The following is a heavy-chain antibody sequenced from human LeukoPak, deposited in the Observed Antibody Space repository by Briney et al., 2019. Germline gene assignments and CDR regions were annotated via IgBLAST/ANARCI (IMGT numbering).Heavy chain of an antibody. D-gene: IGHD3-16*01. Sequence: ASVKVSCKASGYTFTSYYMHWVRQAPGQGLEWMGIINPSGRSTSYAQKFQGRVTMTRDMSTSTVYMELSSLRSEDTAVYYCAREGDPTIRVRHFDYWGQGTLVTVSS. CDR3: AREGDPTIRVRHFDY. J-gene: IGHJ4*02. V-gene: IGHV1-46*01. CDR1: GYTFTSYY. CDR2: INPSGRST.